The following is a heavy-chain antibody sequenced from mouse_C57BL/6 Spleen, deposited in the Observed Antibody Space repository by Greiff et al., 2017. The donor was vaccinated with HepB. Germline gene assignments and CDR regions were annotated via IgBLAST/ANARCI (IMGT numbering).Heavy chain of an antibody. CDR3: TRHYGSSLSFAY. CDR1: GYTFTDYE. CDR2: IDPETGGT. D-gene: IGHD1-1*01. J-gene: IGHJ3*01. Sequence: QVHVKQSGAELVRPGASVTLSCKASGYTFTDYEMHWVKQTPVHGLEWIGAIDPETGGTAYNQKFKGKAILTADKSSSTAYMELRSLTSEDSAVYYCTRHYGSSLSFAYWGQGTLVTVSA. V-gene: IGHV1-15*01.